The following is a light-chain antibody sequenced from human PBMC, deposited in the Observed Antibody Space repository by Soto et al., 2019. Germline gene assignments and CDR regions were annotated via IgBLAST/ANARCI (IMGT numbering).Light chain of an antibody. CDR1: QSISSY. CDR3: QQYNTYGYVWT. J-gene: IGKJ1*01. CDR2: AAS. V-gene: IGKV1-5*01. Sequence: DIQMTHAPSTLSSSLLYRVTITCRASQSISSYLNWYQQKPGKAPKLLIYAASSLQSGVPSRFSGSGSGTEFTLTISSLQPDDFATYYCQQYNTYGYVWTFGQGTKV.